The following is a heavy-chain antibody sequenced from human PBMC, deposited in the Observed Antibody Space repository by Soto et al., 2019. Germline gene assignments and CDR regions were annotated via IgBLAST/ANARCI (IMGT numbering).Heavy chain of an antibody. CDR3: ARERDGHNPNWFDL. Sequence: EVQVVETGGGLIQPGGSLRLSCAVSGFTVSSNYMSWVRQPPGKGPEWVSDIYSGGSTYYADSVKGRFTISRDNSKNTLYLQMNSLRAEDTAVYYFARERDGHNPNWFDLGGQGTLVTVSS. CDR2: IYSGGST. V-gene: IGHV3-53*02. J-gene: IGHJ5*02. D-gene: IGHD2-8*01. CDR1: GFTVSSNY.